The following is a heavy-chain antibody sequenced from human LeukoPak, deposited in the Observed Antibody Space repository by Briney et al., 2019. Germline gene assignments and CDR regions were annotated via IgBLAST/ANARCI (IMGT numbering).Heavy chain of an antibody. D-gene: IGHD1-26*01. CDR2: IYYSGST. CDR3: ARVPRARSWTGFDY. CDR1: GGSISSYY. V-gene: IGHV4-59*01. J-gene: IGHJ4*02. Sequence: TPSETLSLTCTVSGGSISSYYWSWIRQPPGKGLDWIGYIYYSGSTNYNPSLKSRVTISVDTSKNQFSLKLSSVTAADTAVYYCARVPRARSWTGFDYWGQGTLVTVSS.